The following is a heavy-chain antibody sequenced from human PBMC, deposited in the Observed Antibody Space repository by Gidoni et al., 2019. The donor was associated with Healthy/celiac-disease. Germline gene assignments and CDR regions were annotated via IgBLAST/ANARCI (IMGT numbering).Heavy chain of an antibody. V-gene: IGHV3-33*01. CDR1: GFTFSSYG. CDR3: ARDRDSGSYCFDY. Sequence: QVQLVESGGGVVQPGRSLRLSCAASGFTFSSYGMHWVRQAPGKGLEWVAVIWYDGSNKYYADSVKGRFTISRDNSKNTLYLQMNSLRAEDTAVYYCARDRDSGSYCFDYWGQGTLVTVSS. CDR2: IWYDGSNK. J-gene: IGHJ4*02. D-gene: IGHD1-26*01.